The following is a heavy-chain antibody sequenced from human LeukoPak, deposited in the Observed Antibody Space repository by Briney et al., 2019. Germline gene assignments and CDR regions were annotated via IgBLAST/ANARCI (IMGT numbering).Heavy chain of an antibody. CDR3: ARGRGYCSGGSCYSLLAFDY. D-gene: IGHD2-15*01. CDR1: GFTVSSNY. V-gene: IGHV3-53*01. CDR2: IYSGGST. Sequence: GGSLRLSCAASGFTVSSNYMSWVRQAPGKGLEWVSVIYSGGSTYYANSVKGRFTISRDNSKNTLYLQMNSLRAEDTAVYYCARGRGYCSGGSCYSLLAFDYWGQGTLVTVSS. J-gene: IGHJ4*02.